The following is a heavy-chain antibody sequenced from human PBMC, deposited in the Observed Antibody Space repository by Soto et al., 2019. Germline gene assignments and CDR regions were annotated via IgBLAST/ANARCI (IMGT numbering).Heavy chain of an antibody. D-gene: IGHD2-15*01. Sequence: QVQLVESGGAVVQPGRSLRLSCAASGFTFSTYAMHWVRQAPGTGLEWVAVIWYDGSNKYYADSVKGRFTISRDNSKNTVSLEMNNLRADDTALYYCAATNLGLGRDYWGHGTQVTVSS. CDR3: AATNLGLGRDY. CDR1: GFTFSTYA. J-gene: IGHJ4*01. V-gene: IGHV3-33*01. CDR2: IWYDGSNK.